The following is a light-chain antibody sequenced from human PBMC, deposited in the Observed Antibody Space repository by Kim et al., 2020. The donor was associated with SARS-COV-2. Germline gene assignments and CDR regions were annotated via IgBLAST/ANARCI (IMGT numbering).Light chain of an antibody. Sequence: PGQSVAISCSGPSVDFGSYKYLSWYQQHPGKSPKLIIYEVTKRPSGVPDRFSGSMSGNTASLTVSGLQAEDEADYYCASHGGYDYVFGTGTKVTVL. CDR1: SVDFGSYKY. J-gene: IGLJ1*01. V-gene: IGLV2-8*01. CDR2: EVT. CDR3: ASHGGYDYV.